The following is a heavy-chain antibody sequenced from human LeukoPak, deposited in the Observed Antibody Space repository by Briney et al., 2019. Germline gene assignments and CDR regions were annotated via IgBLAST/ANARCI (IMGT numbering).Heavy chain of an antibody. CDR2: TYYRSKWYN. CDR1: GDSVSRNSAA. J-gene: IGHJ6*02. D-gene: IGHD2-8*01. CDR3: ARGKVSFYGMDV. Sequence: SQTLSLTCAISGDSVSRNSAAWNWIRQSPSRGLEWLGRTYYRSKWYNDYAVSVKSRITINPDTSRNQFSLQLNSVTPEDTAVYYCARGKVSFYGMDVWGQGTTVIVSS. V-gene: IGHV6-1*01.